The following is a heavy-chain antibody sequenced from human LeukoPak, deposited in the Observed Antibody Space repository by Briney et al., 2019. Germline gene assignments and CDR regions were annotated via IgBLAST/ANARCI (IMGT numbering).Heavy chain of an antibody. CDR3: ARSEGGYVLSYFDY. V-gene: IGHV3-30-3*01. D-gene: IGHD5-12*01. Sequence: GGSLRLSCAASGFTFSSYAMHWVRQAPGKGLEWVAVISYDGSNKYYADSVKGRFTISRDNSKNTLYLQMNSLRAEDTAVYYCARSEGGYVLSYFDYWGQGTLVTVSS. J-gene: IGHJ4*02. CDR1: GFTFSSYA. CDR2: ISYDGSNK.